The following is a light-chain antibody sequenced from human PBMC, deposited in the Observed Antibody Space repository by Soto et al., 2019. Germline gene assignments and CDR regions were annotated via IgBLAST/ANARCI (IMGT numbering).Light chain of an antibody. CDR1: QDITNY. J-gene: IGKJ4*01. Sequence: DIQMTQSPSSLSASVGDRVTVTCQASQDITNYLSWYQQKPGKAPKLLISDASTLEIGVPSRFSGRGSGTDFSLNINNLQPEDFATYFCQQYDDLPLTFGGGTKVEVK. CDR3: QQYDDLPLT. CDR2: DAS. V-gene: IGKV1-33*01.